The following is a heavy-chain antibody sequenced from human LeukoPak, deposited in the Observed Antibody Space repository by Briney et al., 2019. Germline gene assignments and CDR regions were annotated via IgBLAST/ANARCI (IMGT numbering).Heavy chain of an antibody. V-gene: IGHV4-34*01. J-gene: IGHJ4*02. Sequence: SETLSLTCAVHGGSFSGYYWSWIRQPPGKGLEWIGEINHSGSTNYNPSLKSRVTISVDTSKNQFSLKLSSVTAADTAVYYCATLFWSGYYWGQGTLVTISS. CDR2: INHSGST. CDR3: ATLFWSGYY. CDR1: GGSFSGYY. D-gene: IGHD3-3*01.